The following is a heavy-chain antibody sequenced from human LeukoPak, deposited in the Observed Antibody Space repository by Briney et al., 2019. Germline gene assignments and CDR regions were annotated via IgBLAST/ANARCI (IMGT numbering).Heavy chain of an antibody. J-gene: IGHJ3*02. CDR1: GGSMNSYY. Sequence: PSETLSLTCTVSGGSMNSYYWSWIRQPPGKGLEWIGYIYYSGSTNYNPSLKSRVTISVDTSKNQFALKLSSVTAADTAVYYCARHQFQLLVNDDAFDMWGQGTMVTVSS. V-gene: IGHV4-59*08. CDR3: ARHQFQLLVNDDAFDM. D-gene: IGHD2-2*01. CDR2: IYYSGST.